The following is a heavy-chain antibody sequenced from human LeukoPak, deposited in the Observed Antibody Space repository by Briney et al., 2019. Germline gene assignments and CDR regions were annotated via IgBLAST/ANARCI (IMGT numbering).Heavy chain of an antibody. CDR2: IYTSGST. V-gene: IGHV4-4*07. D-gene: IGHD3-3*01. CDR3: ARDILTIFGVGGWFDP. Sequence: PSETLSLTCTVSGGSISSYYWSWIRQPAGKGLEWIGRIYTSGSTNYNPSLKSRVTMSVDTSKNQFSLKLSSVPAADTAVYYCARDILTIFGVGGWFDPWGQGTLVTVSS. J-gene: IGHJ5*02. CDR1: GGSISSYY.